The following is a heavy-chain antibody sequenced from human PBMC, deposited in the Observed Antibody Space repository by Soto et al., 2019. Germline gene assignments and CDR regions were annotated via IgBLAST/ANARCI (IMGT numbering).Heavy chain of an antibody. V-gene: IGHV4-59*01. CDR2: ISHSGTT. D-gene: IGHD5-18*01. CDR3: AREGYNFGPFDY. CDR1: GGSLSSYY. Sequence: QVQLQESGPGLVKPSETLSLTCTVSGGSLSSYYWSWIRRPPGMGLEWIASISHSGTTNYNSSLKSRVTISIDTSKNQFSLKFNSVTAADTAVYYCAREGYNFGPFDYWGQGALVTVSS. J-gene: IGHJ4*02.